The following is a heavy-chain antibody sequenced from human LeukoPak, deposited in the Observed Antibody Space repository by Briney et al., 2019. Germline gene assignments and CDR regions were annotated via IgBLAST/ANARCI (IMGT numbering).Heavy chain of an antibody. V-gene: IGHV3-66*01. Sequence: PGGSLRLSCAASGFTVSSNYMSWVRQAPGKGLEWVSVIYSGGSTYYADSVKGRFTISRDNSKNTLYLQMNSLRAEDTAVYYCARDSDQGYYGMDVWGQGTTVTVSS. CDR2: IYSGGST. CDR3: ARDSDQGYYGMDV. CDR1: GFTVSSNY. J-gene: IGHJ6*02.